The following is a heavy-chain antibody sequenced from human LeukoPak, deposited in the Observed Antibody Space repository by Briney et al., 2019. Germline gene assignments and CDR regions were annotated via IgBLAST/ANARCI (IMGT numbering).Heavy chain of an antibody. CDR3: ATGTDGSENYFDY. J-gene: IGHJ4*02. CDR2: ISWDGGST. Sequence: GGPLRLSCAASGFTFDDYTMHWVRQAPGKGLEWVSLISWDGGSTYYADSAKGRFTISRDNSKNSLYLQMNSLRTEDTALYYCATGTDGSENYFDYWGQGTLVTVSS. D-gene: IGHD3-10*01. V-gene: IGHV3-43*01. CDR1: GFTFDDYT.